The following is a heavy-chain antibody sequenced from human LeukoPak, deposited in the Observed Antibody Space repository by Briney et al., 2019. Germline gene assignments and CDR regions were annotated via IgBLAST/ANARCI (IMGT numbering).Heavy chain of an antibody. CDR2: ISRGDSPT. D-gene: IGHD4/OR15-4a*01. CDR1: GFTFSDLY. V-gene: IGHV3-11*01. CDR3: ARLGAGLGS. J-gene: IGHJ4*02. Sequence: PGGSLRLSCAASGFTFSDLYMGWIRQAPGKGLKWVAYISRGDSPTYHADSARGRFTISRDNAKNLLYLQMNSLRVDDTAVYYCARLGAGLGSWGQGTLVTVSS.